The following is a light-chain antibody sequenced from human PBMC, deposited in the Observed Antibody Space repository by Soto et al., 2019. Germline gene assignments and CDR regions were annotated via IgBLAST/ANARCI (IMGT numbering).Light chain of an antibody. CDR2: GVT. CDR1: SSDVGGYDY. Sequence: QSALTQPPSASGSLGQSVTISCAGSSSDVGGYDYVSWYQQHPGKAPKLLISGVTKRPSGVPDRFSGSRSGNTASLTVSGLQADDEADYYCASYAGSRNWVFGGGTKVTVL. V-gene: IGLV2-8*01. CDR3: ASYAGSRNWV. J-gene: IGLJ3*02.